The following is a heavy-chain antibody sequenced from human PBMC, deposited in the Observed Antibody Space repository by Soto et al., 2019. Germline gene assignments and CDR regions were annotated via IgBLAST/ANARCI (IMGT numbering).Heavy chain of an antibody. D-gene: IGHD2-2*01. Sequence: SGPTLVNPTLTLTPTFTFSGFSLITSGVGVGWIRQPPGKALEWLALIYWDDDKRYSPSLKSRLTITKDTSKNQVVLTMTNMDPVDTATYYCAHRSSRASFLYYYYYYMDVRGKGTTVTVSS. CDR1: GFSLITSGVG. CDR2: IYWDDDK. CDR3: AHRSSRASFLYYYYYYMDV. V-gene: IGHV2-5*02. J-gene: IGHJ6*03.